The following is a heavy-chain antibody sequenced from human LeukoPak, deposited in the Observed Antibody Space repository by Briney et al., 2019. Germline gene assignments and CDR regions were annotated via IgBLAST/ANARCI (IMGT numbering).Heavy chain of an antibody. CDR3: TRLPVVGELDIDY. Sequence: GGSLRLSCAASGFTFSGSAMHWVRQASGKGLEWVGRIRSKANSYATAYAASVKGRFTISRDDSKNTAYLQMNSLKTEDTAVYYCTRLPVVGELDIDYWGQGTLVTVSS. CDR1: GFTFSGSA. D-gene: IGHD1-26*01. V-gene: IGHV3-73*01. J-gene: IGHJ4*02. CDR2: IRSKANSYAT.